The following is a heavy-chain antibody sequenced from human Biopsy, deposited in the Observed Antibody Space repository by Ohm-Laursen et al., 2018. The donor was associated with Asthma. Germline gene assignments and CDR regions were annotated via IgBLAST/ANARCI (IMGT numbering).Heavy chain of an antibody. J-gene: IGHJ5*02. CDR2: INPNSGGT. D-gene: IGHD6-13*01. CDR3: ARGQISAGDRWFDP. CDR1: GYTFIGCH. V-gene: IGHV1-2*06. Sequence: GASVKVSCKASGYTFIGCHIHWMRQAPGQGLEWMGRINPNSGGTNYAQKFQGRVTMTRDTSISTAYMEVSRLRSEDTAVYYCARGQISAGDRWFDPWGQGTLVTVSS.